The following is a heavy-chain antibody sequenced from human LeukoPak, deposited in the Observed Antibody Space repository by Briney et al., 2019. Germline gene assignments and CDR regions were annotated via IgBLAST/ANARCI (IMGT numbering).Heavy chain of an antibody. CDR1: GYTFTSYG. J-gene: IGHJ6*03. D-gene: IGHD3-22*01. CDR2: ISAYNGNT. CDR3: ARAYDSSGYYYYYYYMDV. V-gene: IGHV1-18*01. Sequence: GASVKVSCKASGYTFTSYGISWVRQAPGQGLEWMGWISAYNGNTNYAQKLQGRVTMTTDTSTSTAYMELRSLRSDDTAVYYCARAYDSSGYYYYYYYMDVWGKGTTVTVSS.